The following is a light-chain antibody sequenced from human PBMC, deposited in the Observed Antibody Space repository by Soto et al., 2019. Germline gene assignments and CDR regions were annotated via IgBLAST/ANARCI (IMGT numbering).Light chain of an antibody. V-gene: IGKV4-1*01. Sequence: DIVMTQSPDSLAVSLGERATINCKSSQSVLYSPNNKNYLAWYQQKPGQPPKLLVYWASTRESGVPDRFSGSWSETDIPLTINLLPAEDVAVYYCQHYINAPHTFGQGTKVEIK. CDR1: QSVLYSPNNKNY. CDR3: QHYINAPHT. J-gene: IGKJ1*01. CDR2: WAS.